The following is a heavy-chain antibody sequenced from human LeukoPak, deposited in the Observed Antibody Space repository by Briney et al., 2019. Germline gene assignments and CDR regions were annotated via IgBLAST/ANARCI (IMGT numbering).Heavy chain of an antibody. J-gene: IGHJ3*02. CDR2: IYYSGST. CDR3: ARVVGDIVVVPAAADAFDI. D-gene: IGHD2-2*01. V-gene: IGHV4-31*03. CDR1: GGSISSGGYY. Sequence: PSQTLSLTCTVSGGSISSGGYYWSWIRQHPGKGLEWIGHIYYSGSTYYNPSLKSRVTISVDTSKNQFSLKLSSVTAADTAVYYCARVVGDIVVVPAAADAFDIWGQGTMVTVSS.